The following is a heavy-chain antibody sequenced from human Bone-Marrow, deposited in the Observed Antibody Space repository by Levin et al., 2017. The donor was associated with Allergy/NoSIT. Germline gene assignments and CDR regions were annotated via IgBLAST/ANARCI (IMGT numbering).Heavy chain of an antibody. CDR1: GFSVSNNY. Sequence: GGSLRLSCAASGFSVSNNYMTWIRQRPGKGLEWVSIIYSGGRTYYADSVKGRFTISRDNSKNTVYLQMDSLRVEDTAVYYCARDNYLDVWGQGTLVTVS. D-gene: IGHD5-24*01. CDR2: IYSGGRT. V-gene: IGHV3-53*01. J-gene: IGHJ4*02. CDR3: ARDNYLDV.